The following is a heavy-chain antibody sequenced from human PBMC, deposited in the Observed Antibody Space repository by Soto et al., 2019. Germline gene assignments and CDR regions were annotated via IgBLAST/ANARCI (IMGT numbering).Heavy chain of an antibody. V-gene: IGHV3-74*01. CDR2: INSDGSST. J-gene: IGHJ4*02. D-gene: IGHD4-17*01. CDR3: ARVSLLSYGDYDPKTPDY. Sequence: PGGSLRLSCAASGFTFSSYWMHWVRQAPGKGLVWVSRINSDGSSTSYADSVKGRFTISRDNAKNTLYLQMNSLRAEDTAVYYCARVSLLSYGDYDPKTPDYWGQGTLVTVSS. CDR1: GFTFSSYW.